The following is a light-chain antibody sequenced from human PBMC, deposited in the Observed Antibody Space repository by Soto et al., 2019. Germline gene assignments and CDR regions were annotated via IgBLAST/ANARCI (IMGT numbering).Light chain of an antibody. CDR3: QQYNSYWT. J-gene: IGKJ1*01. CDR1: QSISSW. V-gene: IGKV1-5*01. CDR2: DAS. Sequence: DTQMTQSPATLSASVGDRVTITCRASQSISSWLAWYQQQPGKAPKLLIYDASSFESGVPTRFSGSGSGTEFTLTISSLQPDDFATYYCQQYNSYWTFGQGTTGDIK.